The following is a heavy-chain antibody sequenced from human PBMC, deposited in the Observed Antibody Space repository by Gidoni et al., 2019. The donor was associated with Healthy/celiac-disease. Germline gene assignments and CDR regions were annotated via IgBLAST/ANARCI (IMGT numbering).Heavy chain of an antibody. D-gene: IGHD3-10*01. J-gene: IGHJ4*02. CDR3: ARASAIWGVDY. CDR2: IYYSGST. Sequence: QVQLQESGPGLVKPSPTLSLTCTVSGASISRGGSYWSWIRQHPGKGLEWIGYIYYSGSTYYNPSLKSRVTISVDTSKNQFSLKLSSVTAADTAVYYCARASAIWGVDYWGQGTLVTVSS. V-gene: IGHV4-31*03. CDR1: GASISRGGSY.